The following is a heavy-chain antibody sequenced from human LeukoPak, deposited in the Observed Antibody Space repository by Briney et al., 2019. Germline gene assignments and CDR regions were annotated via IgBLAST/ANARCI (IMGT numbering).Heavy chain of an antibody. Sequence: GGALRLSCAASGFTFSSYSMNWGREAPGKGLEWVSSISSSGTYIYYADSVKGRFTISRDDTKNSLFLQMNSLRAEDTAVYYCARGGSSWFYFAYWGQGSLVTVSS. V-gene: IGHV3-21*06. J-gene: IGHJ4*02. CDR1: GFTFSSYS. CDR3: ARGGSSWFYFAY. CDR2: ISSSGTYI. D-gene: IGHD6-13*01.